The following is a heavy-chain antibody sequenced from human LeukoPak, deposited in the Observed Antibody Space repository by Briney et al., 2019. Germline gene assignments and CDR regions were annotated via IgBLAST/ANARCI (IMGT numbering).Heavy chain of an antibody. CDR3: AGLVGRYSSGLYYYYFDY. J-gene: IGHJ4*02. Sequence: SGTLSLTCTVSGDSINSLDLWSWVRQPPGKGLEWIGEMYLSGTTHSNPSVKSRVTLSIDKSKNQFFLNLSSVTAADTAVYYCAGLVGRYSSGLYYYYFDYWGQGTLVTVSS. CDR2: MYLSGTT. V-gene: IGHV4-4*02. D-gene: IGHD3-22*01. CDR1: GDSINSLDL.